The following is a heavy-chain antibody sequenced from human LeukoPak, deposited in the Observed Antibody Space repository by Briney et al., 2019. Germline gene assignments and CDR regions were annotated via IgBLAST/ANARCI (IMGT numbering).Heavy chain of an antibody. J-gene: IGHJ3*02. Sequence: PGRSLRLSCAASGFTLDDYAMHWVRQAPGKGLEWVSGISWNSGSIGYADSVKGRFTISRDNAKNSLYLQMNSLRAEDTALYYCAKDRSLERRSNAFDIWGQGTMVTVSS. D-gene: IGHD1-1*01. CDR3: AKDRSLERRSNAFDI. V-gene: IGHV3-9*01. CDR1: GFTLDDYA. CDR2: ISWNSGSI.